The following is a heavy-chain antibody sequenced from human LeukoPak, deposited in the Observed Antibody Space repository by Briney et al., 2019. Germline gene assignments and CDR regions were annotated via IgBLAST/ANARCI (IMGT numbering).Heavy chain of an antibody. D-gene: IGHD4-23*01. V-gene: IGHV3-64*01. CDR2: ISTNGGTT. CDR1: GFTFSSYA. CDR3: ARDRTPYYYYGMDV. J-gene: IGHJ6*02. Sequence: PGGSMRLSCAASGFTFSSYAMYWVRQPPGKGLEFVSAISTNGGTTYYANPVKGRFTISRDNSKSTLYLYMGSLRVEDMAVYYCARDRTPYYYYGMDVWAKGPWSPSP.